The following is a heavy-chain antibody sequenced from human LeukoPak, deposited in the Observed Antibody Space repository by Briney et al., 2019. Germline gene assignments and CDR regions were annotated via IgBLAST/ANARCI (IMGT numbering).Heavy chain of an antibody. Sequence: SETLSLTCAVYGGSFSGYYWSWIRQPPGKGLEWIGEINHSGSTNYNPSLKSRVTISVDTSKNQFSLKLSSVTAADTAVYYCARGCVRQRYSSSWYRFSPYYFDYWGQGTLVTVSS. CDR1: GGSFSGYY. V-gene: IGHV4-34*01. CDR3: ARGCVRQRYSSSWYRFSPYYFDY. CDR2: INHSGST. D-gene: IGHD6-13*01. J-gene: IGHJ4*02.